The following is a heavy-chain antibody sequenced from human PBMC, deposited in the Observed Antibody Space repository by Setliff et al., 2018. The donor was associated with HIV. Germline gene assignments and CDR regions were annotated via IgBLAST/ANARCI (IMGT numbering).Heavy chain of an antibody. D-gene: IGHD6-13*01. V-gene: IGHV3-9*01. CDR2: ISWNSGSI. CDR1: GFTFDDYA. Sequence: GGSLRLSCAASGFTFDDYAMHWVRQAPGKGLEWVSGISWNSGSIGYADSVKGRFTISRDDSKNTLYLQMDSLKTEDTAVYYCTTKQNWGQGTLVTVSS. J-gene: IGHJ4*02. CDR3: TTKQN.